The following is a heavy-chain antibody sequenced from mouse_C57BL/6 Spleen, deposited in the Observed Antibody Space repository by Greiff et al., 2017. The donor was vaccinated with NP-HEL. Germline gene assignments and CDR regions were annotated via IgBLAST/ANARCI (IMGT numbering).Heavy chain of an antibody. CDR1: GYTFTSYW. D-gene: IGHD2-14*01. CDR3: ARRGNYRYYFDY. V-gene: IGHV1-50*01. J-gene: IGHJ2*01. Sequence: QVQLKQPGAELVKPGASVKLSCKASGYTFTSYWMQWVKQRPGQGLEWIGEIDPSDSYTNYNQKFKGKATLTVDTSSSTAYMQLSSLTSEDSAVYYCARRGNYRYYFDYWGKGTTLTVSS. CDR2: IDPSDSYT.